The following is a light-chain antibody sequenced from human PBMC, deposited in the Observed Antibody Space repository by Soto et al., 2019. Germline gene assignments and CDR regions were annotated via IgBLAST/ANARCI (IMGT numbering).Light chain of an antibody. J-gene: IGLJ1*01. V-gene: IGLV2-14*03. CDR1: SSDVGAYNY. CDR2: DVS. Sequence: QSVLTQPASVSGSPGQSITISCTGTSSDVGAYNYDSWYQQHHPGEAPKLIIYDVSHRPSGVSNRFSGSKSGNTASLTISGLQTEYEADYYCSSYTSATTYVFGTGTKVTVL. CDR3: SSYTSATTYV.